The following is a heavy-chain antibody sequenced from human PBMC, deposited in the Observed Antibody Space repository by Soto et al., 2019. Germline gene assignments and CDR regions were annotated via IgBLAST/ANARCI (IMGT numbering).Heavy chain of an antibody. V-gene: IGHV3-21*01. Sequence: GGSLRLSCAASGFTFSSYSMNWVRQAPGKGLEWVSSISSSSSYIYYADSMKGRFTISRDNAKNSLYLQMNSLRAEDTAGYYCARTQQPYCGGDCYSNYYYYMDVWGKGTTVTVSS. CDR3: ARTQQPYCGGDCYSNYYYYMDV. D-gene: IGHD2-21*02. CDR1: GFTFSSYS. CDR2: ISSSSSYI. J-gene: IGHJ6*03.